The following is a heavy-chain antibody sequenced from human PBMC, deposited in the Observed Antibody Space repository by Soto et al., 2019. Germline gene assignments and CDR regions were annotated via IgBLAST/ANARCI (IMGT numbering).Heavy chain of an antibody. Sequence: PSETLSLTCGVYSGSFSGYYWTWIRQPPGKGLEWIGEINHSGKTNYNPSLKSRITMSVDTSKNQFSLKLSSVTAADTAVYYCARGPPYRGSYYRYWGQGTLVTVSS. D-gene: IGHD1-26*01. V-gene: IGHV4-34*01. CDR2: INHSGKT. CDR1: SGSFSGYY. J-gene: IGHJ4*02. CDR3: ARGPPYRGSYYRY.